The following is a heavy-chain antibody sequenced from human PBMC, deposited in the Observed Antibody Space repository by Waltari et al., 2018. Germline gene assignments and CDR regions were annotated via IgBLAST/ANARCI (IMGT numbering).Heavy chain of an antibody. Sequence: EVQLVESGGGLIQPGGSLRLSCAASGFTFRTYCMHWVRQVPGKGLVWVSRIDTHGSRTDYADSVKGRFTISRDNAKNTLYLQMNSLRVEDTALYYCARDLGGSGSDWGQGTLVTVSS. D-gene: IGHD1-26*01. CDR2: IDTHGSRT. CDR3: ARDLGGSGSD. V-gene: IGHV3-74*01. J-gene: IGHJ4*02. CDR1: GFTFRTYC.